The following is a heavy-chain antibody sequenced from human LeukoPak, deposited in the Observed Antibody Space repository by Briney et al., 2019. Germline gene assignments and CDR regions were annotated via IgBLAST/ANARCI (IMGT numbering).Heavy chain of an antibody. CDR1: GYTFSNYA. CDR2: VNAGNGHT. Sequence: ASVKVSCKASGYTFSNYAMNWVRQAPGQRLEWMGWVNAGNGHTKYSQKFQGRVIITRDTSASTAYVELRSLRSEDTAAYYCARGRWEAAAGYYFEYWGQGTLVTVSS. D-gene: IGHD6-13*01. J-gene: IGHJ4*02. CDR3: ARGRWEAAAGYYFEY. V-gene: IGHV1-3*01.